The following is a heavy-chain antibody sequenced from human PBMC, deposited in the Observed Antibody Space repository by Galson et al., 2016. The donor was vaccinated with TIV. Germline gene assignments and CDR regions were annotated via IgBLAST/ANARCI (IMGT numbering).Heavy chain of an antibody. CDR3: AKDLDRYDPSGLEY. CDR2: IRYDGSDK. CDR1: RFTFSNYG. Sequence: SLRLSCAASRFTFSNYGMHWVRQAPGKGLEWVAFIRYDGSDKYFADSVKGRFTISRDNSKRTLYLQMNSLRAEDTAVYYCAKDLDRYDPSGLEYWGQGTLVTVSS. J-gene: IGHJ4*02. D-gene: IGHD3-22*01. V-gene: IGHV3-30*02.